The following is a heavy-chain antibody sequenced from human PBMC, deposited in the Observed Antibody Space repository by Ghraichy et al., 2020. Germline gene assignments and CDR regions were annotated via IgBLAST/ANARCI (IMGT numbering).Heavy chain of an antibody. CDR2: IYGSGST. CDR1: GDSISSSSYY. Sequence: SETLSLTCTVSGDSISSSSYYWGWIRQPPGKGLEWIGTIYGSGSTSYNPSLKSRVTISVDTSKNQFSLKLSSVTAADTAVYSCARLGGVRIAAAGVRVGWFDSWGQGILVIVSS. D-gene: IGHD6-13*01. CDR3: ARLGGVRIAAAGVRVGWFDS. J-gene: IGHJ5*01. V-gene: IGHV4-39*01.